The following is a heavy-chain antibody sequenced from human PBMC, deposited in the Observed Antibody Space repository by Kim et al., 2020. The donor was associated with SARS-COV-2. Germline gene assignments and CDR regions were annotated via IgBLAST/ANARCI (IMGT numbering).Heavy chain of an antibody. CDR2: LSYDGNKT. Sequence: GGSLRLSCEASGFTFTTYGIHWVRQAPGKGLEWVAVLSYDGNKTFYADSVKGRFTISRDNSKKTVFLQMDSLGADDTATYYCAKDQHGGEYPRYFDLWGRGPLVPVSS. D-gene: IGHD2-21*01. CDR1: GFTFTTYG. CDR3: AKDQHGGEYPRYFDL. J-gene: IGHJ2*01. V-gene: IGHV3-30*18.